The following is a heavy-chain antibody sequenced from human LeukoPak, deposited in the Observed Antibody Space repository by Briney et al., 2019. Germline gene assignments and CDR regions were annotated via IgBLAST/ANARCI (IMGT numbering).Heavy chain of an antibody. CDR2: IIPIFGTA. CDR3: ARDNDSTDPPHFDY. CDR1: GGTFSNYA. Sequence: SVKVSCKASGGTFSNYAISWVRQAPGQGLEWMGGIIPIFGTANYAQKFRGRVTITADKSTRTAYMELSSLRSEDTAVYYCARDNDSTDPPHFDYWGQGTLVTVSS. D-gene: IGHD3-16*01. V-gene: IGHV1-69*06. J-gene: IGHJ4*02.